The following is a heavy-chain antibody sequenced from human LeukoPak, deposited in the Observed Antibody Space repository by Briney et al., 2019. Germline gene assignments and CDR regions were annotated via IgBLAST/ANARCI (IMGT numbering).Heavy chain of an antibody. CDR2: ISGSGGST. Sequence: GGSLRLSCAASGFTFSNYAMRGVRQAPGKGLEWVSAISGSGGSTYYADSVKGRFTISRDTSKNTLYLQMNSLRAEDTAVYYCAKDFTYFYDSSGRPYGMDVWGQGTTVTVSS. J-gene: IGHJ6*02. D-gene: IGHD3-22*01. V-gene: IGHV3-23*01. CDR3: AKDFTYFYDSSGRPYGMDV. CDR1: GFTFSNYA.